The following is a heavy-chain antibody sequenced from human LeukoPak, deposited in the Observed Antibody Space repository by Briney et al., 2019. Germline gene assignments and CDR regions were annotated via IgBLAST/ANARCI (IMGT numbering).Heavy chain of an antibody. CDR2: IYYSGST. V-gene: IGHV4-59*12. CDR1: GGSISSYY. D-gene: IGHD6-19*01. Sequence: PSETLSLTCTVSGGSISSYYWSWIRQPPGKGLEWIGYIYYSGSTNYNPSLKSRVTISVDTSKNQFSLILSSVTAADTAVYYCARGMLYSSSWYDFWGQGALVTVSS. CDR3: ARGMLYSSSWYDF. J-gene: IGHJ5*01.